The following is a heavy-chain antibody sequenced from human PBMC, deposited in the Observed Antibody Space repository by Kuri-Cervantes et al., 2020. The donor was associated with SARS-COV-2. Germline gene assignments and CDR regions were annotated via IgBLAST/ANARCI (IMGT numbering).Heavy chain of an antibody. V-gene: IGHV3-23*01. J-gene: IGHJ6*02. CDR3: AKGPYYDFWSGYYTTGLFDYYGMDV. CDR2: ISGSGGST. Sequence: ESLQVTCAASGLNFNSSAMSWVRQAPGKGLEWVSAISGSGGSTYYADSVKGRFTISRDNSKNTLYLQMNSLRAEDTAVYYCAKGPYYDFWSGYYTTGLFDYYGMDVWGQGTTVTVSS. D-gene: IGHD3-3*01. CDR1: GLNFNSSA.